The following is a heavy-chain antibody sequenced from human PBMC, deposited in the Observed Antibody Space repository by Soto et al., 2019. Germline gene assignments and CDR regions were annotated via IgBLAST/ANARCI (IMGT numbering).Heavy chain of an antibody. D-gene: IGHD2-15*01. CDR3: TTGSVEGV. J-gene: IGHJ6*02. CDR2: IKTNSAGGTT. CDR1: GFTFSKAW. V-gene: IGHV3-15*07. Sequence: EVQLVESGGGLVKPGGSLRLSCAASGFTFSKAWMNWVRQAPGKGLEWVGRIKTNSAGGTTDYAAPVQGRFSLSRDDSRNTLSLQMNSLKTDDTAGYYCTTGSVEGVWGQGATVTVSS.